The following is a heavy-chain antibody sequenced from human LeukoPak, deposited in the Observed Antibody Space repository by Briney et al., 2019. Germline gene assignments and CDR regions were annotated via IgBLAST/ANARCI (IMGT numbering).Heavy chain of an antibody. D-gene: IGHD5-12*01. V-gene: IGHV1-18*01. CDR1: GYTFTSYG. Sequence: ASVKVSCKASGYTFTSYGINWVRQAPGQGLEWMGRISGDNGDTNYAQKFQGRVTMSTDRSTNTAYMELRSLRSDDTAVYYCARTSHYVDIAATIPYGIYYFDYWGQGTLVTVSS. CDR2: ISGDNGDT. J-gene: IGHJ4*02. CDR3: ARTSHYVDIAATIPYGIYYFDY.